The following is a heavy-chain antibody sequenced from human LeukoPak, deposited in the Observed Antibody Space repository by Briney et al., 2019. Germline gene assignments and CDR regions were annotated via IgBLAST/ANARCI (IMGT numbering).Heavy chain of an antibody. CDR1: GGSISSSSYY. CDR3: ARLYSSGWSDY. CDR2: IYYSGST. Sequence: PSETLSLTCTVSGGSISSSSYYWGWIRQPPGKGLEWIGSIYYSGSTNYNPSLKSRVTISVDTSKNQFSLKLSSVTAADAAVYYCARLYSSGWSDYWGQGTLVTVSS. D-gene: IGHD6-19*01. V-gene: IGHV4-39*07. J-gene: IGHJ4*02.